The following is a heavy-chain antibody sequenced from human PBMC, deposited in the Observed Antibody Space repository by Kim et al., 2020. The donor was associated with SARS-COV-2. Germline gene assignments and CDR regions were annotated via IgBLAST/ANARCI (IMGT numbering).Heavy chain of an antibody. CDR1: GASIKNSDSY. CDR3: ARQAPRLLWFGALGDF. D-gene: IGHD3-10*01. V-gene: IGHV4-39*01. CDR2: FSYSGTT. J-gene: IGHJ4*01. Sequence: SETLSLTCSVSGASIKNSDSYWGWIRRSPGKGLEWIGSFSYSGTTYYNPSLKSRVTISVDTSNNHLSLTMRSATAADTALYYCARQAPRLLWFGALGDF.